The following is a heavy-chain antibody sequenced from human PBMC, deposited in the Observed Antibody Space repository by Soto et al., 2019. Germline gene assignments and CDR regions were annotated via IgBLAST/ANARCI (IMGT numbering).Heavy chain of an antibody. CDR2: INSGASAT. D-gene: IGHD6-19*01. CDR3: ARGPSGWFGYDY. CDR1: GFTFSTSW. Sequence: EVQLVESGGGLVQPGGSLRLSCAASGFTFSTSWMHWVRQAAGKGLVWVSRINSGASATNYADSVKGRFTISRDNAKNTLYLQMDSLTAEDTAVYYCARGPSGWFGYDYWGHGTLVSVSS. J-gene: IGHJ4*01. V-gene: IGHV3-74*01.